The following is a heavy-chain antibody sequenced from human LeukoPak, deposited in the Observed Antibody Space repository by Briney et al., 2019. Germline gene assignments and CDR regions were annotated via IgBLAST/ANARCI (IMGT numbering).Heavy chain of an antibody. D-gene: IGHD3-16*01. CDR2: IISIFGTA. V-gene: IGHV1-69*13. J-gene: IGHJ4*02. Sequence: ASVKVSCKASGGTFSSYAISRVRQAPGQGREWVGGIISIFGTAHYAQKFQGRVMIPADESTRTAYMALSSLGSEDTAVYDCARGVGDHRLYFDYWGQGTLVTVSS. CDR1: GGTFSSYA. CDR3: ARGVGDHRLYFDY.